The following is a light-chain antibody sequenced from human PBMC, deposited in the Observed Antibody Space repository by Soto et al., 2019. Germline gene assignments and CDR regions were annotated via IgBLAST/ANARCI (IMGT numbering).Light chain of an antibody. V-gene: IGKV1-5*01. Sequence: GDRVTITCRASKNVNNWLAWYQHKPGKAPQLLIYDASVLETGVPSRFSGSGSGTEFTLAISGLQSDDFATYYCQQYNTYWTFGPGTKVEVK. CDR2: DAS. CDR1: KNVNNW. CDR3: QQYNTYWT. J-gene: IGKJ1*01.